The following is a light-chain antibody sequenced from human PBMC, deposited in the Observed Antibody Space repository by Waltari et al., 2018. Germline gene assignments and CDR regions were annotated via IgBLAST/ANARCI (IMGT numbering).Light chain of an antibody. CDR1: NSNIGSNP. Sequence: QSVVTQPPSASGTPGQRVTISCSGSNSNIGSNPVNWYQQLPGTAPKVLIYSNNQRPSGVPDRLSGSKSGPSASLAISGLQSEDEADYYCAAWDYSLNGVLFGGGTKLTVL. CDR3: AAWDYSLNGVL. V-gene: IGLV1-44*01. CDR2: SNN. J-gene: IGLJ2*01.